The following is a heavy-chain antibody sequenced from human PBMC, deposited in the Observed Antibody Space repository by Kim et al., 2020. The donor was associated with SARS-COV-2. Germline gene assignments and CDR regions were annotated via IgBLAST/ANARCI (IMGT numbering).Heavy chain of an antibody. CDR3: ARYVGGTYFDY. J-gene: IGHJ4*02. Sequence: TTYAQKFQGRVSMTRDTSTSTVYMELSSLRSEDTAVYYCARYVGGTYFDYWGQGTQVTVSS. CDR2: T. D-gene: IGHD1-26*01. V-gene: IGHV1-46*01.